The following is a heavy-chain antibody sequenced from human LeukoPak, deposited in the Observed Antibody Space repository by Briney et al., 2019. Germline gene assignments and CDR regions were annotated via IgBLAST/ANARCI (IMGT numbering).Heavy chain of an antibody. CDR3: AKDIQRGFDYTNSLDS. Sequence: PGGSLRLFCAASGFMFTHHGMHWVRQAPGKGLEWVAVKGRFAISRDDSNDMVYLQMNGLRADDTAVYYCAKDIQRGFDYTNSLDSWGQGSLVIVSS. D-gene: IGHD4-11*01. V-gene: IGHV3-30*02. CDR1: GFMFTHHG. J-gene: IGHJ4*02.